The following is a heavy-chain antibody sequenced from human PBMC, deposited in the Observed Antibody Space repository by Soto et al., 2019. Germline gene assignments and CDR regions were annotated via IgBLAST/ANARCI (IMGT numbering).Heavy chain of an antibody. CDR3: ARDRHIDMSNLDAFDI. D-gene: IGHD2-15*01. J-gene: IGHJ3*02. V-gene: IGHV1-8*01. Sequence: ASVKVSCKASGYTFTSSDITWVRQATGQGLEWMGWMNPNSGNTAYAQRFQGRVTMTRNTSISKAYMELSSLRSEDTAVYYCARDRHIDMSNLDAFDIWAQGTMVTVSS. CDR2: MNPNSGNT. CDR1: GYTFTSSD.